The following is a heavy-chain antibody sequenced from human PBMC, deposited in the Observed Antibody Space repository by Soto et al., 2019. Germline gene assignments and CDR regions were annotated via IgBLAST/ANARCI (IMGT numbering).Heavy chain of an antibody. V-gene: IGHV5-51*01. J-gene: IGHJ4*02. Sequence: WEFLKSCWTCSGYSFTGYWIGVVRQMRGKVLEGMGIIYPGDSDTRYSPSFQGQVTTSADKSITTAYLQWSSLKASDTAIYYCARHTLVGSHFDYWGQGSLVTVSS. CDR1: GYSFTGYW. CDR3: ARHTLVGSHFDY. CDR2: IYPGDSDT. D-gene: IGHD1-26*01.